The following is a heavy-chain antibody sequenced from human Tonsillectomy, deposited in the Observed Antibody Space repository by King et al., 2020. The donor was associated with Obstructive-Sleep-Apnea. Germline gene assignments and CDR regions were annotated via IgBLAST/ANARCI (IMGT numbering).Heavy chain of an antibody. J-gene: IGHJ3*02. CDR3: ARDLADTAMNAFDI. V-gene: IGHV4-39*07. D-gene: IGHD5-18*01. CDR2: IYYSGST. CDR1: GGSISSSSYY. Sequence: LQLQESGPGLVKPSETLSLTCTVSGGSISSSSYYWGWIRQPPGKGLEWIGSIYYSGSTYYNPSLKSRVTISVDTSKNQFSLKLSSVTAADTAVYYCARDLADTAMNAFDIWGQGTMVTVSS.